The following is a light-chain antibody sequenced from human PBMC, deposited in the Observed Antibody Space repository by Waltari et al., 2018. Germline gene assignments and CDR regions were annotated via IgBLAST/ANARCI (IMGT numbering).Light chain of an antibody. CDR1: SNEVGLFNL. V-gene: IGLV2-23*02. J-gene: IGLJ2*01. CDR2: EVI. CDR3: STYAGRNSML. Sequence: QSALTQPASMSGSPGQSITISCTGASNEVGLFNLVSWYQQHPAKGPKLIIYEVIKRPSGVSDRFSGSKSVNTASLTISGLRTEDEADYFCSTYAGRNSMLFGGGTKLTVL.